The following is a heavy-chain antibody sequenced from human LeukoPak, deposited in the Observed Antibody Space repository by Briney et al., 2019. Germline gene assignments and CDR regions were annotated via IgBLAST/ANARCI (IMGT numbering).Heavy chain of an antibody. CDR1: GLTFSGAW. J-gene: IGHJ5*02. D-gene: IGHD3-10*01. CDR2: IKSKTDGGAT. V-gene: IGHV3-15*01. Sequence: GGSLRLSCAASGLTFSGAWMSWVRQVPGKGLEWVARIKSKTDGGATEYAAPVRGRFTISRDDSKDTLFLQMNSLKVEDTAIYHCGIPSGAGAGGRWAGTWGQGTLVSVSS. CDR3: GIPSGAGAGGRWAGT.